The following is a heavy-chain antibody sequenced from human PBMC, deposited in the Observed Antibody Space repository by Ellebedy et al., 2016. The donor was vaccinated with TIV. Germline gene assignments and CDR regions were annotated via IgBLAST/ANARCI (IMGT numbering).Heavy chain of an antibody. CDR2: ISWNSGSI. J-gene: IGHJ6*02. CDR1: GFTFDDYA. V-gene: IGHV3-9*01. Sequence: SLKISXAASGFTFDDYAMHWVRQAPGKGLEWVSGISWNSGSIGYADSVKGRFTISRDNAKNTLYLQMNSLRAEDTAVYYCARESAPLYGMDVWGQGTTVTVSS. CDR3: ARESAPLYGMDV.